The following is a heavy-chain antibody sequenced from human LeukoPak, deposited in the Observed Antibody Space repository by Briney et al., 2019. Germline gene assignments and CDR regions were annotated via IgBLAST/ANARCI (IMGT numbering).Heavy chain of an antibody. Sequence: PGGSLRLSCAASGFTFSSYWMTWVRQAPGKGLEWVANIKEDGTDKHYVESVKGRFTISRDNAKNSLYLQMNSLRAEDTAVYYCTRDSYTNTWHEEGRDYWGLGTLVIASS. CDR1: GFTFSSYW. J-gene: IGHJ4*02. D-gene: IGHD6-13*01. CDR3: TRDSYTNTWHEEGRDY. V-gene: IGHV3-7*01. CDR2: IKEDGTDK.